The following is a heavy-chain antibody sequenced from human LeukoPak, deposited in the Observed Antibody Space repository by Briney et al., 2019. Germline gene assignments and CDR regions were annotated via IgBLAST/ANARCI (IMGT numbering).Heavy chain of an antibody. D-gene: IGHD3-9*01. CDR2: ISGSGGST. Sequence: QSGGSLRLSCAASGFTFSTYGMTWVRQAPGKGLEWVSAISGSGGSTYYADPVKGRFTISRDNSKNTLYLQMNSLRAEDTAVYYCAKDGERYFDPHFDYWGQGTLVTVSS. J-gene: IGHJ4*02. CDR3: AKDGERYFDPHFDY. V-gene: IGHV3-23*01. CDR1: GFTFSTYG.